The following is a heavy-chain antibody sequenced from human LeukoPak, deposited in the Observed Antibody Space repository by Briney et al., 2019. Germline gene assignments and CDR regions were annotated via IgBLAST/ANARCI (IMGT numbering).Heavy chain of an antibody. CDR2: VHYTGTT. D-gene: IGHD2-21*02. J-gene: IGHJ4*02. CDR1: GGSLNRYY. V-gene: IGHV4-59*08. CDR3: ARLWFYCGGDCYFPFDY. Sequence: SETLSLTCTVSGGSLNRYYWSWIRQPPGKGLEWIGYVHYTGTTKYHPSLNGRLTISLDTSQYQFSLNLTSVTAADTAVYYCARLWFYCGGDCYFPFDYWGQGMLVTVSS.